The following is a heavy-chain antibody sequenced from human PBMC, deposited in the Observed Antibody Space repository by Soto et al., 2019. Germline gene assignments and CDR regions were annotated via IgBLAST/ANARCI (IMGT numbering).Heavy chain of an antibody. J-gene: IGHJ3*01. V-gene: IGHV4-39*01. CDR2: MHYSGST. D-gene: IGHD2-2*01. CDR1: GGSISSSSYY. CDR3: ATLYCSSTSCYEAFIAFHV. Sequence: SETLSLTCTVSGGSISSSSYYWGWIRQPPGKGLEWIGSMHYSGSTYYNPSLKSRVTISVDTSKNQFSLRLSTVSAADTAVYYCATLYCSSTSCYEAFIAFHVWGQGTMVTVSS.